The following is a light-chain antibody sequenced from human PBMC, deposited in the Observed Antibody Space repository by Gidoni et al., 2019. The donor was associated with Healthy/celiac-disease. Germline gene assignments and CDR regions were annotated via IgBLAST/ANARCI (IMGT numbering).Light chain of an antibody. J-gene: IGKJ1*01. CDR2: KAS. CDR1: QSISSW. Sequence: DIQMTQSPPTLSAFVGDRVTITCSASQSISSWLAWYQQKPGKAPKLLISKASTLESGVPSRFSGSGAGTEFALTISSLQPDDFATYYCKQYSSYSWTFGQGTKVEIK. CDR3: KQYSSYSWT. V-gene: IGKV1-5*03.